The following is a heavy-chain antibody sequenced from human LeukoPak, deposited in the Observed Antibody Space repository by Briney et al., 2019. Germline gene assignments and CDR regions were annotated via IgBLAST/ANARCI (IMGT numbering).Heavy chain of an antibody. D-gene: IGHD4-23*01. CDR1: GFXFSSYS. V-gene: IGHV3-21*01. J-gene: IGHJ6*02. CDR2: ISSSSSYI. Sequence: GGSLRLSCAASGFXFSSYSINWVRQAPGKGLEWVSSISSSSSYIYYADSVKGRFTISRDNAKNSLYLQMNSLRAEDTAVYYCAGTYGGNSYYYYGMDVWGQGTTVTVSS. CDR3: AGTYGGNSYYYYGMDV.